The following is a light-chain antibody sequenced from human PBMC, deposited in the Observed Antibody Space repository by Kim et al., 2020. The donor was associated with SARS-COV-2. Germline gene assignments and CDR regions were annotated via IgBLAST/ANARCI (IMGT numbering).Light chain of an antibody. J-gene: IGLJ3*02. CDR2: STN. CDR1: SGSVSTSYY. Sequence: QTVVTQEPSFSVSPGGTVTLTCGLSSGSVSTSYYPSWYQQTPGQAPRTLIYSTNTRSSGVPDRFSGSILGNKAALTITGAQADDESDYYCVLYMGSGPLPWVFGGGTQLTVL. V-gene: IGLV8-61*01. CDR3: VLYMGSGPLPWV.